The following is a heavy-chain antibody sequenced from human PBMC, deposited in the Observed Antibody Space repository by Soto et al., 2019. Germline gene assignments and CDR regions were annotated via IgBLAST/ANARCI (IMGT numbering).Heavy chain of an antibody. CDR3: AREWIAAADINWFDP. J-gene: IGHJ5*02. CDR2: INHSGST. D-gene: IGHD6-13*01. Sequence: PSETLSLTCAVYGGSFSGYYWSWIRQPPGKGLEWIGEINHSGSTNYNPSLKSRVTISVDTSKNQFSLKLSSVTAADTAVYYCAREWIAAADINWFDPWGQGTLVTVSS. CDR1: GGSFSGYY. V-gene: IGHV4-34*01.